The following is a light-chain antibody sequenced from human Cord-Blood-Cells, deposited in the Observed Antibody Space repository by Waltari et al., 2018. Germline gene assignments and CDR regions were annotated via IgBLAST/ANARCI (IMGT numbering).Light chain of an antibody. V-gene: IGLV7-46*01. Sequence: QAVVTQEPSLTVSPGGTVTLTCGSSTGAVTSGHYPYWFQQKPCQAPRTLIYNTSNKHSWTPARFSGSLLGGKAALTLSGAQPEDEAEYYCLLSYSGANWVFGGGTKLTVL. CDR2: NTS. CDR1: TGAVTSGHY. J-gene: IGLJ3*02. CDR3: LLSYSGANWV.